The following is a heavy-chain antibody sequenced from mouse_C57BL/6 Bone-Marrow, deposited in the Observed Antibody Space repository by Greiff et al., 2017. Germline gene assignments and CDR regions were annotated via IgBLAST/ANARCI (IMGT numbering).Heavy chain of an antibody. CDR1: GYAFSSSW. CDR2: IYPGDGDT. CDR3: ARGYYGGPRFAY. D-gene: IGHD2-1*01. J-gene: IGHJ3*01. V-gene: IGHV1-82*01. Sequence: LVESGPELVKPGASVKISCKASGYAFSSSWMNWVQQRPGKGLEWIGRIYPGDGDTNYNGKFKGKATLTADKSSSTAYMQLSSLTSEDSAVYFCARGYYGGPRFAYWGQGTLVTVSA.